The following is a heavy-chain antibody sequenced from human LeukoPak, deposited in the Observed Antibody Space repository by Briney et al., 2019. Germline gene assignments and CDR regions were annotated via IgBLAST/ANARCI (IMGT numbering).Heavy chain of an antibody. CDR1: GGSFSGYY. D-gene: IGHD6-13*01. Sequence: SETLSLTCAVYGGSFSGYYRSWIRQPPGKGLEWIGEINHSGSTNYNPSLKSRVTISVDTSKNQFSLKLSSVTAADTAVYYCARQSRGAAAGNDYWGRGTLVTVSS. CDR3: ARQSRGAAAGNDY. CDR2: INHSGST. J-gene: IGHJ4*02. V-gene: IGHV4-34*01.